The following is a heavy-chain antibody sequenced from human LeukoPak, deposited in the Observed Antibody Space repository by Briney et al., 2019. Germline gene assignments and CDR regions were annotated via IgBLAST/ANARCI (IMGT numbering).Heavy chain of an antibody. J-gene: IGHJ4*02. D-gene: IGHD3-10*01. CDR1: GGSISSYY. CDR2: MYSSGTT. Sequence: SETLSLTCTVFGGSISSYYWNWIRQPAGKGLEWIGRMYSSGTTSYNSSLKSRVTMSVDTSKNQFSLKLSSVTAADTAVYYCARESGSGSPLYYFDYWGQGTLVTVSS. V-gene: IGHV4-4*07. CDR3: ARESGSGSPLYYFDY.